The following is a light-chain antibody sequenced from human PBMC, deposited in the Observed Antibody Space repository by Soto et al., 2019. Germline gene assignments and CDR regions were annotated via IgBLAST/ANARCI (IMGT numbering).Light chain of an antibody. CDR1: SGHSSYA. Sequence: QSVLTQSPSASASLGASVKLTCTLSSGHSSYAIAWHQQQPDKSPRYLMTLNGDGSHSKGDGIPDRFSGSSSGPERYLTIASLQYEDEADYYCQTWNTGIVLFGGGTKLTVL. V-gene: IGLV4-69*01. J-gene: IGLJ2*01. CDR2: LNGDGSH. CDR3: QTWNTGIVL.